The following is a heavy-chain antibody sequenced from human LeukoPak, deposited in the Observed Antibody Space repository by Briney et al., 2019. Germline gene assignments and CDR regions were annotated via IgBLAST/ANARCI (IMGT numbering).Heavy chain of an antibody. CDR2: IYTSGST. J-gene: IGHJ4*02. Sequence: PSQTLSLTCTVSGGSISSGSYYWSWIRQPAGKGLEWIGRIYTSGSTYYNPSLKSRVTISVDTSKNQFSLKLSSVTAADTAVYYCARGGQGRIAVADGGFDYWGQGTLVTVSS. CDR1: GGSISSGSYY. V-gene: IGHV4-61*02. CDR3: ARGGQGRIAVADGGFDY. D-gene: IGHD6-19*01.